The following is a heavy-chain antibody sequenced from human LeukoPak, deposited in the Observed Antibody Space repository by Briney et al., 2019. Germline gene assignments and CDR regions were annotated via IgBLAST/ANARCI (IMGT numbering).Heavy chain of an antibody. V-gene: IGHV3-30*02. Sequence: GGSLRLSCAASGLTVSSNCMSWVRQAPGKGLEWVAFIRYDGSNKYYADSVKGRFTISRDNSKNTLYLQMNSLRAEDTAVYYCAALWFGELLNWLDPWGQGTLVTVSS. CDR2: IRYDGSNK. CDR1: GLTVSSNC. CDR3: AALWFGELLNWLDP. D-gene: IGHD3-10*01. J-gene: IGHJ5*02.